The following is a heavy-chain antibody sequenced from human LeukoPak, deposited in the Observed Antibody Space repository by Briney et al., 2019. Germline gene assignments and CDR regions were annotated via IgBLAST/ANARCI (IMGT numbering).Heavy chain of an antibody. D-gene: IGHD3-22*01. J-gene: IGHJ4*02. CDR1: GGSISGNY. CDR3: AREDYYDSSGYLDY. CDR2: ISYSGDT. Sequence: SETLSLTCTVSGGSISGNYWSWIRQPPGRGLEWIGFISYSGDTIYNASLKSRVTISLDTSKNQFSLKLSSVTAADTAVYYCAREDYYDSSGYLDYWGQGTLVTVSS. V-gene: IGHV4-59*12.